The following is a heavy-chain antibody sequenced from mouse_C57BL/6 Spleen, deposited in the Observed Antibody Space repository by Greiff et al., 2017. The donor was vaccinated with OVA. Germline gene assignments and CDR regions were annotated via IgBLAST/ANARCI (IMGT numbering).Heavy chain of an antibody. D-gene: IGHD1-1*01. CDR3: TTGTYGSSYFDY. J-gene: IGHJ2*01. Sequence: VHVKQSGAELVRPGASVKLSCTASGFNIKDDYMHWVKQRPEQGLEWIGWIDPENGDTEYASKFQGKATITADTSSNTAYLQLSSLTSEDTAVYYCTTGTYGSSYFDYWGQGTTLTVSS. CDR1: GFNIKDDY. CDR2: IDPENGDT. V-gene: IGHV14-4*01.